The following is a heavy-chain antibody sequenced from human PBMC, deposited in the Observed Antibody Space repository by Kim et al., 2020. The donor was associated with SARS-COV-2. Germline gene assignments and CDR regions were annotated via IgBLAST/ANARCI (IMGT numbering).Heavy chain of an antibody. Sequence: KGRFTISRDDSKSIAYLQMNSLKTEDTAVYYCTRDSPPITMVRNLEAFDIWGQGTMVTVSS. CDR3: TRDSPPITMVRNLEAFDI. D-gene: IGHD3-10*01. V-gene: IGHV3-49*02. J-gene: IGHJ3*02.